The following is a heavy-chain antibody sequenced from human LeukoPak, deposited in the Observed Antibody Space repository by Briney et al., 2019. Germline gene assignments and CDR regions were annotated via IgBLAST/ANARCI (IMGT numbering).Heavy chain of an antibody. CDR2: ISGSGGST. J-gene: IGHJ3*02. CDR3: AKSRYDFWSEDSFDI. CDR1: GFTFSSYA. Sequence: GGSLRLSCAASGFTFSSYAMSWVRQAPGKGLEWVSTISGSGGSTYYADSVKGRFTISGDNSKNTLYLQMNSLRAEDTAVYYCAKSRYDFWSEDSFDIWGQGTMVTVSS. D-gene: IGHD3-3*01. V-gene: IGHV3-23*01.